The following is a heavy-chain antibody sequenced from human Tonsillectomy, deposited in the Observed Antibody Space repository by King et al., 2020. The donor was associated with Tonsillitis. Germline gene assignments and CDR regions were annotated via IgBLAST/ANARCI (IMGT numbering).Heavy chain of an antibody. CDR3: ARDGRGYGDYLDY. CDR1: GFTVSSNY. V-gene: IGHV3-66*01. J-gene: IGHJ4*02. CDR2: ISSGGST. D-gene: IGHD4-17*01. Sequence: VQLVEYGGVLVQPGGSLRLSCAASGFTVSSNYMSWVRHAPGKGLEWVSVISSGGSTYYTDSVKGRFTISRDNAKNTLYLQMNSLIAEDTAVYYCARDGRGYGDYLDYWGQGTLVTVSS.